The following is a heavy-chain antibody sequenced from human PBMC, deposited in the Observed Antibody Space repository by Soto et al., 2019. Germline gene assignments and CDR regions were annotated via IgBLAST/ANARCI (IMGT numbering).Heavy chain of an antibody. D-gene: IGHD6-13*01. CDR3: ARLAAAAPGYGMDV. J-gene: IGHJ6*02. V-gene: IGHV3-30-3*01. CDR2: IYYDGSNK. CDR1: GFTFSNHA. Sequence: QVQLVESGGGVVQPGRSLRLSCAASGFTFSNHAMHWVRQAPGKGLEWVAFIYYDGSNKYYADSVKGRFTISRDNSKNTPYLEMNSLRAEDTAVYYCARLAAAAPGYGMDVWGQGTTVTVSS.